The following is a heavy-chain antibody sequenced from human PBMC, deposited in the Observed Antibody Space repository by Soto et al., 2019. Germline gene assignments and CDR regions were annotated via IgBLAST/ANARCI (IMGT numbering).Heavy chain of an antibody. Sequence: ASVKVSGKASGYTFTSYGISWVRQAPGQGLEWMGWISAYNGNTNYAQKLQGRVTMTTDTSTSTAYMELRSLRSDDTAVYYCARRSYDYVWGSYPNPSGLDPWGQGTLVTVS. J-gene: IGHJ5*02. D-gene: IGHD3-16*02. V-gene: IGHV1-18*04. CDR1: GYTFTSYG. CDR3: ARRSYDYVWGSYPNPSGLDP. CDR2: ISAYNGNT.